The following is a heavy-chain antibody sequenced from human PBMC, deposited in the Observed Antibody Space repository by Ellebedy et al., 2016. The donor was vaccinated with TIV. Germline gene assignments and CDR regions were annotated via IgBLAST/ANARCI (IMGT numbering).Heavy chain of an antibody. J-gene: IGHJ4*02. CDR3: AKELVSRSSLSFDY. D-gene: IGHD3-9*01. CDR1: GFSFSRYA. Sequence: GESLKISCAASGFSFSRYAMAWVRQAPGKGPEWVSVIGPTSGYTFYADSVRGRFTFSRDTSKNPLSLQMDTLRAEDTAVYYCAKELVSRSSLSFDYWGQGSGVTGSS. CDR2: IGPTSGYT. V-gene: IGHV3-23*01.